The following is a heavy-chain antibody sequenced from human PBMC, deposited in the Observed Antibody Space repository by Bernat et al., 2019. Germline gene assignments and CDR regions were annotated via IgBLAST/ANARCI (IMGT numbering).Heavy chain of an antibody. V-gene: IGHV3-48*03. Sequence: EVQLVESGGGLVQPGGSLRLSCAASGFTFSSYEMNWVRQAPGKGLEWVSYISSSGSTIYYADSVKGRFTISRDNAKNSLYLQMNSLRAEDTAVYYCARDPGGTPGRAVALYYWGQGTLVTVSS. CDR1: GFTFSSYE. CDR3: ARDPGGTPGRAVALYY. J-gene: IGHJ4*02. D-gene: IGHD6-19*01. CDR2: ISSSGSTI.